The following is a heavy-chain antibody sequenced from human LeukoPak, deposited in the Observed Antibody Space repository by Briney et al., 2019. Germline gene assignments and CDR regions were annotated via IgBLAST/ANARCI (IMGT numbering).Heavy chain of an antibody. CDR1: GGSISSYY. Sequence: SETLSLTCTVSGGSISSYYWSWLRQPPGKGLEWIGYIYYSGSTNYNPSLKSRVTISVDTSKNQFSLKLSSVTAADTAVYYCARVGDSGWSGFDYWGQGTLVTVSS. J-gene: IGHJ4*02. D-gene: IGHD6-19*01. V-gene: IGHV4-59*01. CDR3: ARVGDSGWSGFDY. CDR2: IYYSGST.